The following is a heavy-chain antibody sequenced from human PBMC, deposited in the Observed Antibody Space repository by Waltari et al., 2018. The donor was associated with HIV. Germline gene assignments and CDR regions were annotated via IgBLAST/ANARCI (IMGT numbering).Heavy chain of an antibody. J-gene: IGHJ4*02. D-gene: IGHD3-16*01. Sequence: EVQLVESGGGLVKPGGSLRLSCAASGFTFSNAWMSWFRQAPGKGLEWVGRIKSKTDGGTTDYAAPVKGRFTISRDDSKNTLYLQMNSLKTEDTAVYYCTTDYPYDYVCYWGQGTLVTVSS. CDR2: IKSKTDGGTT. CDR3: TTDYPYDYVCY. V-gene: IGHV3-15*01. CDR1: GFTFSNAW.